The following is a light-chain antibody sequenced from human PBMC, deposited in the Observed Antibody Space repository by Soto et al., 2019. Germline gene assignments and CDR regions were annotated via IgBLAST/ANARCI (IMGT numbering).Light chain of an antibody. Sequence: QSALTQPASVSGSPGQSITIYCTGTSSDVGDYNYVSWYQQHPGKAPKLVIFDVSDRPSGVSNRFSGSKSGNTASLTISGLQAEDEADYYCSSYTSSSTRVFGTGTKLTVL. CDR3: SSYTSSSTRV. V-gene: IGLV2-14*01. J-gene: IGLJ1*01. CDR1: SSDVGDYNY. CDR2: DVS.